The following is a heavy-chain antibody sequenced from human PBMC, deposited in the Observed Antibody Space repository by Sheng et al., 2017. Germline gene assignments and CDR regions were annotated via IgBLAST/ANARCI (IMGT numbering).Heavy chain of an antibody. V-gene: IGHV4-34*01. J-gene: IGHJ5*02. D-gene: IGHD5-12*01. CDR1: GGSFSGYY. Sequence: QVQLQQWGAGLLKPSETLSLTCAVYGGSFSGYYWTWIRQPPREGAWSGLGKVNHSGSTNYNPSLKSRVTISVDTSKNQFSLKLSSVTAADTAVYYCARGRYAGWFDPWGQGTLVTVSS. CDR3: ARGRYAGWFDP. CDR2: VNHSGST.